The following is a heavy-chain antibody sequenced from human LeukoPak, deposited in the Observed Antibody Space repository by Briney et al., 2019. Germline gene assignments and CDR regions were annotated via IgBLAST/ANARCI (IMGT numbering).Heavy chain of an antibody. CDR3: AKEENYYDSSGEPYFQH. V-gene: IGHV3-43*02. CDR1: GFTFDDYA. Sequence: GGSLRLSCAASGFTFDDYAMHWVRQAPGKGLEWVSLISGDGGSTYYADSVKGRFTISRDNSKNSLYLQMNSLRTEDTALYYCAKEENYYDSSGEPYFQHWGQGTLVTVSS. D-gene: IGHD3-22*01. J-gene: IGHJ1*01. CDR2: ISGDGGST.